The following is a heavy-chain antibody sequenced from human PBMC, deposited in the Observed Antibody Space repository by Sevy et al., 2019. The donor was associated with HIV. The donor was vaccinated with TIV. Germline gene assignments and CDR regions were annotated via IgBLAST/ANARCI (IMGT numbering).Heavy chain of an antibody. CDR3: ARDGGNSVKWYPLY. CDR1: GFAFSTNA. V-gene: IGHV3-30-3*01. CDR2: ISYEGTET. J-gene: IGHJ4*01. D-gene: IGHD2-2*01. Sequence: GGSLRLSCAASGFAFSTNALHWVRKAQAKGRGGVAVISYEGTETFYAASVEGRFTISRDNSKNMLSLQINSLRPEDTAVYYCARDGGNSVKWYPLYWGHGTLVTVSS.